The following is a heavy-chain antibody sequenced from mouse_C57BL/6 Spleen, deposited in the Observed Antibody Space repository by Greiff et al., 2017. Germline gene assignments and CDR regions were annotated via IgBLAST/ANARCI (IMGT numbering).Heavy chain of an antibody. V-gene: IGHV5-17*01. CDR1: GFTFSDYG. CDR2: ISSGSSTI. CDR3: ARLLRSYYFDY. J-gene: IGHJ2*01. D-gene: IGHD1-1*01. Sequence: EVKLVESGGGLVKPGGSLKLSCAASGFTFSDYGMHWVRQAPEKGLEWVAYISSGSSTIYYADTVKGRFTISRDNAKNTLFLQMTSLRSEDTAMYYCARLLRSYYFDYWGQGTTLTVSS.